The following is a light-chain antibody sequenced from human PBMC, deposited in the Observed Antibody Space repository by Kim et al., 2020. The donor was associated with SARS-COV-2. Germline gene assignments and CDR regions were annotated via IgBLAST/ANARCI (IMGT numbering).Light chain of an antibody. CDR1: QSISTY. Sequence: DIQMTQSPSSLSASVGDRVTITCRASQSISTYLNWYQQRPGKAPKLLIYAASSLPSGVPSRFSGSGSGTDFTLTISSLQPEDFATYYCQQGYSTFRQGTKLEI. CDR3: QQGYST. V-gene: IGKV1-39*01. J-gene: IGKJ2*01. CDR2: AAS.